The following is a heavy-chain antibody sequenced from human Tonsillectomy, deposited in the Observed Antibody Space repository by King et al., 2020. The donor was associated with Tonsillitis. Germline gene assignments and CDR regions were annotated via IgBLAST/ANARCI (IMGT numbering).Heavy chain of an antibody. CDR3: AIRITIFGVVDL. D-gene: IGHD3-3*01. Sequence: VQLVQSGGGLVQPGGSLRLSCAASGFTFSSYAMSWVRQAPGKGLEWVSDISGSGGSTYYADSVKGRFTISRDLSKNTLYLQMNSLRADDTAVYYCAIRITIFGVVDLWGRGTLVTVSS. CDR1: GFTFSSYA. CDR2: ISGSGGST. J-gene: IGHJ5*02. V-gene: IGHV3-23*04.